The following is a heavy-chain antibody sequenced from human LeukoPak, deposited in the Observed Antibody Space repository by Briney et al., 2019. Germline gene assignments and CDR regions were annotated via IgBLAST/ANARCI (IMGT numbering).Heavy chain of an antibody. CDR2: ISAYNGNT. Sequence: ASVKVSCKASVYTFTSYGISWVRPAPGQGLEWMGWISAYNGNTNYAQKLQGRVTMTTDTSTSTAYMELRSLRSDDTAVYYCARRGFTYYYDSSGYYCDYWGQGTLVTVSS. J-gene: IGHJ4*02. D-gene: IGHD3-22*01. CDR3: ARRGFTYYYDSSGYYCDY. CDR1: VYTFTSYG. V-gene: IGHV1-18*01.